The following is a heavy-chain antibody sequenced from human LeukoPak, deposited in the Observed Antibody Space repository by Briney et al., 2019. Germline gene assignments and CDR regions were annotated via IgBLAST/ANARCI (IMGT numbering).Heavy chain of an antibody. CDR2: INPNSGGT. CDR1: GYSFTGYY. Sequence: ASVKVPCKASGYSFTGYYIHWVRQAPGQGLEWMGWINPNSGGTNYAQKFQGRVTMTRDTSISTAYMELSRLRSDDTAVYYCARVKRKKGYDSSGSQDAFDIWGQGTMVTVSS. J-gene: IGHJ3*02. D-gene: IGHD3-22*01. V-gene: IGHV1-2*02. CDR3: ARVKRKKGYDSSGSQDAFDI.